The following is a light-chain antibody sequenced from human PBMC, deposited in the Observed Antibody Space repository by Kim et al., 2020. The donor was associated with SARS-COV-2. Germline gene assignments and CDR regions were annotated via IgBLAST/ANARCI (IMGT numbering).Light chain of an antibody. Sequence: LSPGELATLSCRASQTVSTYLAWYQQKPGQSPRLLIYDASNRATGIPGRFSGSGSGTDFTLTISSLEPEDFAVYYCQQRSNWPLTFGPGTKVDIK. V-gene: IGKV3-11*01. J-gene: IGKJ3*01. CDR3: QQRSNWPLT. CDR1: QTVSTY. CDR2: DAS.